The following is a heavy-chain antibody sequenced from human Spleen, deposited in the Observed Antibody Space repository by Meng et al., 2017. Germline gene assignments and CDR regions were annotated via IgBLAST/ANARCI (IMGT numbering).Heavy chain of an antibody. V-gene: IGHV1-18*01. Sequence: QVQRVRSAAEVKKPGCAVKVSCKSSGYTFTNYALSWVRHAPGQGIEWMGWISPYNGDTNYAQELQDRLTMTTDTSTSTAYMELRSLRSDDTAVYYCARDSGGTYGEHWGQGTLVTASS. CDR1: GYTFTNYA. CDR3: ARDSGGTYGEH. J-gene: IGHJ1*01. CDR2: ISPYNGDT. D-gene: IGHD1-26*01.